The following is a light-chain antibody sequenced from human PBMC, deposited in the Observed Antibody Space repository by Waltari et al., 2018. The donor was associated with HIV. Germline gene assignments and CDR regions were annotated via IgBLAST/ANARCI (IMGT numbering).Light chain of an antibody. CDR1: DSDIGTYKL. V-gene: IGLV2-8*01. CDR2: EVN. CDR3: ASYGGRNNLGV. Sequence: HSDLTQPPSASGSPGQSVTISCTASDSDIGTYKLVSWYQHHPGKAPKLIIYEVNKRPSRVPDRFSDSKSGDTPALAVSGLQAEDWADYDCASYGGRNNLGVFGTGTKVTVL. J-gene: IGLJ1*01.